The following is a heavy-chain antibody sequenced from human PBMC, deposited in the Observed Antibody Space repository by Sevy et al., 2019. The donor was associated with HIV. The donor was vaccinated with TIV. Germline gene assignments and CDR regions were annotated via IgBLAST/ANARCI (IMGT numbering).Heavy chain of an antibody. Sequence: GGSLRLSCEASGFSFSNYGMNWVRQAPGKGLEWVSGTSGSGGSTYYADSVKGRFTISRDNSKNTLYLQMNSLRADDTAVYSCAKDGESYVWGSHYDYWGQGTLVTVSS. J-gene: IGHJ4*02. D-gene: IGHD3-16*01. CDR2: TSGSGGST. V-gene: IGHV3-23*01. CDR1: GFSFSNYG. CDR3: AKDGESYVWGSHYDY.